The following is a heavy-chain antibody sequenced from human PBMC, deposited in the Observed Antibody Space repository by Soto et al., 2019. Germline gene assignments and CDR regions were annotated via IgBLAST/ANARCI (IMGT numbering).Heavy chain of an antibody. D-gene: IGHD1-26*01. CDR3: ARDERGWDDYYYYYMDV. Sequence: ASVKVSCKASGYTFTSYGLTWVRQAPGQGLEWMGWISAYNGNTNYAQKLQGRVTMTTDTSTSTAYMELRSLRSDDTAVYYCARDERGWDDYYYYYMDVWGKGTTVTVSS. CDR1: GYTFTSYG. J-gene: IGHJ6*03. V-gene: IGHV1-18*01. CDR2: ISAYNGNT.